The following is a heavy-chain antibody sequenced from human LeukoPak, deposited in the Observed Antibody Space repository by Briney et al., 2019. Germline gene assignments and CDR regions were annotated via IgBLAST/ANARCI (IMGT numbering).Heavy chain of an antibody. CDR1: GGSISSSSYY. V-gene: IGHV4-39*07. D-gene: IGHD3-3*01. Sequence: PSETLSRTCTVSGGSISSSSYYWGWIRQPPGKGLEWIGSIYYSGSTYYNPSLKSRVTISVDTSKNQFSLKLSSVTAADTAVYYCARGHYDFWSGYWRDYYYYYMDVWGKGTTVTVSS. J-gene: IGHJ6*03. CDR3: ARGHYDFWSGYWRDYYYYYMDV. CDR2: IYYSGST.